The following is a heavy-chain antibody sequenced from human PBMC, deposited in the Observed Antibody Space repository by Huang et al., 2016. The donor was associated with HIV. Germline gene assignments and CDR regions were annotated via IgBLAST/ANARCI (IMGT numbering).Heavy chain of an antibody. CDR3: ARGLGRTRRFDY. V-gene: IGHV1-8*01. D-gene: IGHD2-2*01. CDR1: GYTFSSYD. Sequence: QVQLVQSGAEVRKPGASVKVSCKASGYTFSSYDINWVRQAPGQGLEWMGWMNPNSGNTGYAQKFKGRVARTRNTSMTTAYMELRSLGSDDTAVYFCARGLGRTRRFDYWGQGALVNVYS. CDR2: MNPNSGNT. J-gene: IGHJ4*02.